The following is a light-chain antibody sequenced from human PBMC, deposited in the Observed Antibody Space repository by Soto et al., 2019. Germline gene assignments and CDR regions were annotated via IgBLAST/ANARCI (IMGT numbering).Light chain of an antibody. CDR1: QTISSY. Sequence: DIQMTQSPSSLSASVGDRVTITCRAGQTISSYLHWYQQKPGKAPKLLIYAASSLQSGVPSRFSGSGSGTDFTLTISSLQPEDFATYYCQQSHSIPYTFGQGTKLEIK. J-gene: IGKJ2*01. CDR2: AAS. V-gene: IGKV1-39*01. CDR3: QQSHSIPYT.